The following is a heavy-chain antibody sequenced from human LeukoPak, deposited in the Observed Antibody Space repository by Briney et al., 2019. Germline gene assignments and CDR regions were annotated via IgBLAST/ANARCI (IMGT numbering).Heavy chain of an antibody. D-gene: IGHD3-3*02. CDR2: INPNSGGT. Sequence: ASVKVSCKASGYTFTGYYMHWVRQAPGQGLEWMGWINPNSGGTNYAQKFQGRVTMTRDTSTSTVYMELSSLRSEDTAVYYCARDSNAYYFDYWGQGTLVTVSS. V-gene: IGHV1-2*02. CDR1: GYTFTGYY. J-gene: IGHJ4*02. CDR3: ARDSNAYYFDY.